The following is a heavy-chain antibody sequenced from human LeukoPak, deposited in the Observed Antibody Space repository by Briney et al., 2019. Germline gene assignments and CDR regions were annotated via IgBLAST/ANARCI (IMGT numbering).Heavy chain of an antibody. CDR1: AFPFSTYG. CDR3: ASDHGAY. J-gene: IGHJ4*02. Sequence: PGRSLRLPCAASAFPFSTYGMHWVRQAPGKGLEWVAAIWYDGNNKYYADSVKGRFTISRDNSKSTLSLQMSGLRAEDTALYYCASDHGAYWGQGTLVTVSS. D-gene: IGHD1-26*01. V-gene: IGHV3-33*01. CDR2: IWYDGNNK.